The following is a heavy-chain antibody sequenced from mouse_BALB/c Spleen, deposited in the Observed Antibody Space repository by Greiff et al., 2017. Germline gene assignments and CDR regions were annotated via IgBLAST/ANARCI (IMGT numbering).Heavy chain of an antibody. CDR2: IDPYDSET. CDR1: GYTFTSYW. D-gene: IGHD2-4*01. V-gene: IGHV1-52*01. CDR3: ARVDYDSIYYAMDY. Sequence: QVHVKQSGAELVRPGASVKLSCKASGYTFTSYWMNWVKQRPEQGLEWIGRIDPYDSETHYNQKFKDKAILTVDKSSSTAYMQLSSLTSEDSAVYYCARVDYDSIYYAMDYWGQGTSVTVSS. J-gene: IGHJ4*01.